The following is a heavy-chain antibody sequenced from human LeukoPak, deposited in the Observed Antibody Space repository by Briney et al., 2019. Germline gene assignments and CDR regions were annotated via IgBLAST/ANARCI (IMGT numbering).Heavy chain of an antibody. CDR2: ISSSGSTI. D-gene: IGHD3-22*01. Sequence: GGSLRLSCAASGFTFSDYYMSWLRQAPGKGLEWVSYISSSGSTIYYADSVKGRFTISRDNAKNSLYLQMNSLRAEDTAVYYCAKDRVWYYYDSSGYYLDYWGQGTLVTVSS. J-gene: IGHJ4*02. V-gene: IGHV3-11*01. CDR1: GFTFSDYY. CDR3: AKDRVWYYYDSSGYYLDY.